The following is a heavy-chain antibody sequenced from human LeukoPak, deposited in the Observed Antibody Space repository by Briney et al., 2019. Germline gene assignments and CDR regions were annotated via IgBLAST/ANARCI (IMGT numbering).Heavy chain of an antibody. J-gene: IGHJ4*02. Sequence: SETLSLTCTVSGDSISSRYYWSWIRQPPGKRLEWIGYIYYSGSTSYSPSLKSRFTISVDTSKKQFSLRVNSVTAADTAVYYCAREAVALAAFDYWGQGTLVTVSS. CDR1: GDSISSRYY. V-gene: IGHV4-59*01. D-gene: IGHD5-24*01. CDR2: IYYSGST. CDR3: AREAVALAAFDY.